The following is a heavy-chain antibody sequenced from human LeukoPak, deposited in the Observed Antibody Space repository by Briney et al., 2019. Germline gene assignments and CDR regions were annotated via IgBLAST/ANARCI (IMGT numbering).Heavy chain of an antibody. Sequence: SETLSLTCTVSGGSISSGDYYWSWIRQPPGTGLEWIGYIYYSGSTYYNPSLKSRVTISVDTSKNQFSLKLSSVTAADTAVYYCARAGGTYYYGSGNWFDPWGQGTLVTVSS. CDR1: GGSISSGDYY. V-gene: IGHV4-30-4*01. J-gene: IGHJ5*02. D-gene: IGHD3-10*01. CDR2: IYYSGST. CDR3: ARAGGTYYYGSGNWFDP.